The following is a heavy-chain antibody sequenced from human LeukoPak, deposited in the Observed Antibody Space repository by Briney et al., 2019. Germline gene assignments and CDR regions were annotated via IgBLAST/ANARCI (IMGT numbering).Heavy chain of an antibody. Sequence: ASVKVSCKTSGYTFTTYYMHWVRQAPGQGLEWMGVINPSSGSTTYAQKFQGRVTMTRDTSTSTVYMGLSRLRSDDTAVYYCARRAREYSHDAFDIWGQGTMVTVSS. J-gene: IGHJ3*02. CDR2: INPSSGST. CDR3: ARRAREYSHDAFDI. CDR1: GYTFTTYY. D-gene: IGHD5-18*01. V-gene: IGHV1-46*01.